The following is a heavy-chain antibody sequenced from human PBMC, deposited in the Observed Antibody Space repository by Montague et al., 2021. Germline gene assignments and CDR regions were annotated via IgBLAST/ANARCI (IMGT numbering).Heavy chain of an antibody. Sequence: SETLSLTCTVSSGSIFHAHWSWVRQPPGKGLEWLGSMFYGGSTSNNPSLKSRVTMSIDTSTNQFSLKLSFVTAADTAVYYCAKQDYFVSENSYKEFDPWGQGILVTVSS. CDR3: AKQDYFVSENSYKEFDP. D-gene: IGHD3-10*01. CDR2: MFYGGST. CDR1: SGSIFHAH. J-gene: IGHJ5*02. V-gene: IGHV4-59*08.